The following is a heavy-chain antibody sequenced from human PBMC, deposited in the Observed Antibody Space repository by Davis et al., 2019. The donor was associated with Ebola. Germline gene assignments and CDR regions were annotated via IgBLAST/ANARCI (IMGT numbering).Heavy chain of an antibody. J-gene: IGHJ3*02. V-gene: IGHV3-11*06. CDR2: MSGDSLYT. CDR1: GFTFTDYY. Sequence: GGSLRLSCAASGFTFTDYYMSWIRQAPGKGLEWVSYMSGDSLYTNSADSVRGRFTISRDDAKSSLYLQMNSLRAEDTAVYYCARVSRKISTGWYRFDAFDIWGQGTLVTVSS. D-gene: IGHD6-19*01. CDR3: ARVSRKISTGWYRFDAFDI.